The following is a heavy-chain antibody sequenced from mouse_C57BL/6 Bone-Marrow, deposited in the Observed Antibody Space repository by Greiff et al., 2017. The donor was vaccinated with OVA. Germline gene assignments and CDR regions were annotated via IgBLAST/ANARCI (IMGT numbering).Heavy chain of an antibody. J-gene: IGHJ1*03. CDR3: ARHEDPSTVAHWYFDV. D-gene: IGHD1-1*01. Sequence: VKLVESGAELVKPGASVKLSCKASGYTFTEYTIHWVKQRSGQGLEWIGWFYPGSGSIKYNEKFKDKATLTADKSSSTVYMELSRLTSEDSAVYFCARHEDPSTVAHWYFDVWGTGTTVTVSS. CDR1: GYTFTEYT. CDR2: FYPGSGSI. V-gene: IGHV1-62-2*01.